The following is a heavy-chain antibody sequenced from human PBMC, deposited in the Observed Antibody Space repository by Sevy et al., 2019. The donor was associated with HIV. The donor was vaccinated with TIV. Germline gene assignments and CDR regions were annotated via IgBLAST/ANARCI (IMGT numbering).Heavy chain of an antibody. CDR1: GGSISSSDSY. Sequence: SETLSLTCTVSGGSISSSDSYWSWIRQPPGKGLEWIGYIHYTGGTYYNPFLKSRVAMSLDTSEKQFSLKLNFLTAADTAVYYCASKHGYNHCPFDYWGQGTLVTVSS. V-gene: IGHV4-30-4*01. J-gene: IGHJ4*02. CDR3: ASKHGYNHCPFDY. D-gene: IGHD5-12*01. CDR2: IHYTGGT.